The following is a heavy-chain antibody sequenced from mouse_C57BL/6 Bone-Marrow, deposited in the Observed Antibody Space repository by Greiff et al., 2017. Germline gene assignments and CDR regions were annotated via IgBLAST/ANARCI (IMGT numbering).Heavy chain of an antibody. CDR3: ARESLYYYGPFDY. V-gene: IGHV1-69*01. J-gene: IGHJ2*01. Sequence: QVQLQQPGAELVMPGASVKLSCKASGYTFTSYWMHWVKQRPGQGLEWIGEIDPSDSYTNYNQKFKGKSTLTVDKSSSTAYMQLSSLTSEDSAVYYCARESLYYYGPFDYWGQGTTLTGSS. CDR1: GYTFTSYW. D-gene: IGHD1-1*01. CDR2: IDPSDSYT.